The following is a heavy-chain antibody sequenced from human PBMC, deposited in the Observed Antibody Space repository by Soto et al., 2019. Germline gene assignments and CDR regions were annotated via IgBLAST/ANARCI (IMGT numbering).Heavy chain of an antibody. CDR3: AKDSRGYRGYPAY. V-gene: IGHV3-30*18. J-gene: IGHJ4*02. Sequence: VQLVESGGGVVQPGKSLRLSCAASGFTFSNYGIHWVRQAPGKGLEWVAVISDDGSNKYYSDSVKGRFTISRDNSKNTLYLQMNSLRAEDTAVYYCAKDSRGYRGYPAYWGQGTLVTVSS. CDR2: ISDDGSNK. D-gene: IGHD5-12*01. CDR1: GFTFSNYG.